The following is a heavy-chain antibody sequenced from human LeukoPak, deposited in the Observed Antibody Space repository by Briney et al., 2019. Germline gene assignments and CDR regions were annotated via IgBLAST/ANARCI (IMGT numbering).Heavy chain of an antibody. CDR3: ARDLPPYSGYSFYAFDI. J-gene: IGHJ3*02. CDR1: GFTFSSYA. CDR2: ISYDGSNK. V-gene: IGHV3-30-3*01. Sequence: PGGSLRLSCAASGFTFSSYAMHWVRQAPGKGLEWVAVISYDGSNKYYADSVKGRFTISRDNSKNTLYLQMNSLRAEDTAVYYCARDLPPYSGYSFYAFDIWGQGTMVTVSS. D-gene: IGHD5-12*01.